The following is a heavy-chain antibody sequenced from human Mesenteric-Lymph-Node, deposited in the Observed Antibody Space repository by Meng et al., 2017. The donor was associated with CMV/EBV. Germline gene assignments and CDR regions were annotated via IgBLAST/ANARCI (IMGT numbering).Heavy chain of an antibody. CDR2: INSDGSST. CDR3: ASGYCSSTSCYNRYYYYGMDV. D-gene: IGHD2-2*02. CDR1: GFTFSSYW. Sequence: GESLKISCAASGFTFSSYWMHWVRQAPGKGLVWVSRINSDGSSTSYADSVKGRFTISRDNAKNTLYLQMNSLRAEDTAVYYCASGYCSSTSCYNRYYYYGMDVWGQGTTVTVSS. J-gene: IGHJ6*02. V-gene: IGHV3-74*01.